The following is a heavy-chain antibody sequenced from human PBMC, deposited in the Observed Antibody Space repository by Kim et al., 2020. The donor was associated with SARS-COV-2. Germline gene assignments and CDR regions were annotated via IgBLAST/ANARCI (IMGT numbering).Heavy chain of an antibody. CDR2: AT. V-gene: IGHV3-73*01. J-gene: IGHJ4*02. D-gene: IGHD3-22*01. Sequence: ATADSASVKGRFTISRDDSNNTAYLQMISLKTEDTALYYCTSYDSSGYYYWGQGTLVTVSS. CDR3: TSYDSSGYYY.